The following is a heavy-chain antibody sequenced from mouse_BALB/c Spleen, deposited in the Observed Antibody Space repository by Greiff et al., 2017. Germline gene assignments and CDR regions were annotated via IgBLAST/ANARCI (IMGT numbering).Heavy chain of an antibody. CDR1: GYSFTGYF. V-gene: IGHV1-20*02. J-gene: IGHJ2*01. CDR3: ARRYYSYVDY. Sequence: VQLQQSGPELVKPGASVKLSCKASGYSFTGYFMNWVMQSHGKSLEWIGRINPYNGDTFYNQKFKGKATLTVDKSSSTAHMELRSLASDDSAVYYCARRYYSYVDYWGQGTTLTVSS. D-gene: IGHD1-1*01. CDR2: INPYNGDT.